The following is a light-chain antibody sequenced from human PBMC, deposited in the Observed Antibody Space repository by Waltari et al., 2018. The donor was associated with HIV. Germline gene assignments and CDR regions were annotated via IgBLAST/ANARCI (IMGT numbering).Light chain of an antibody. J-gene: IGKJ2*01. Sequence: DVQMTQSPSSLSASVGDRVAITCRASQAIGSDLAWYQQKPGKVSNLLIYATSTLQSGVPSRFSGSGSGTDFTLTITSLQTEDFAFYYCQRYDRAPYTFGPGTKLELK. CDR2: ATS. V-gene: IGKV1-27*01. CDR3: QRYDRAPYT. CDR1: QAIGSD.